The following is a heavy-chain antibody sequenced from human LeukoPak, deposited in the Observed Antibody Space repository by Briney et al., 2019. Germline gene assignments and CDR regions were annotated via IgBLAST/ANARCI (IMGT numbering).Heavy chain of an antibody. J-gene: IGHJ4*02. Sequence: WIRQAPGKGLEWVSSISSSSSYIYYADSVKGRFTISRDNSKNTLYLQMNSLRAEDTAVYCCAKSLWVGYFDYWGQGTLVTVSS. D-gene: IGHD1-26*01. V-gene: IGHV3-21*01. CDR2: ISSSSSYI. CDR3: AKSLWVGYFDY.